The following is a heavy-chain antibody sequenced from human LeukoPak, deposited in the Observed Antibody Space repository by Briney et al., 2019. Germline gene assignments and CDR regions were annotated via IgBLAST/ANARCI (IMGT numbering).Heavy chain of an antibody. V-gene: IGHV4-59*01. CDR3: ARAARYSSSWYPDY. J-gene: IGHJ4*02. CDR1: GGSISSYY. CDR2: IYYSGST. D-gene: IGHD6-13*01. Sequence: SETLSLTCTVSGGSISSYYWSWIRQPPGKGPEWIGYIYYSGSTNYNPSLKSRVTISVDTSKNQFSLKLSSVTAADTAVYYCARAARYSSSWYPDYWGQGTLVTVSS.